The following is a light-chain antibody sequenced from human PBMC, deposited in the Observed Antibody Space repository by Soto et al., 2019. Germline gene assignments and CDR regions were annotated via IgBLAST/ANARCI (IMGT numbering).Light chain of an antibody. V-gene: IGLV2-14*01. CDR3: SSYTSSGTWV. Sequence: QSALTQPASVSGSPGQSITISCTGTISDVGGYNYVSWYQQHPGKAPKLMIYDVSNRPSGVSNRFSGSKSGNTASLTISGLQAEDEADYYCSSYTSSGTWVFGGGTKLTVL. CDR1: ISDVGGYNY. J-gene: IGLJ3*02. CDR2: DVS.